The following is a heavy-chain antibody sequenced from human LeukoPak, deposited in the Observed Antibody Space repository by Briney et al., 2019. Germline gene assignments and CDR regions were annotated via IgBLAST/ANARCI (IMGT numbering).Heavy chain of an antibody. CDR2: IKSKTDGGTT. J-gene: IGHJ3*02. CDR3: TIRYSYANLHI. CDR1: GFTFSNAW. V-gene: IGHV3-15*01. Sequence: GGSLRLSCAASGFTFSNAWMTWVRQAPGKGLEWVGRIKSKTDGGTTDYAAPVKGRFTISRDDSKNTLYLQMSSLKTDDTAVYYCTIRYSYANLHIWGQGTMVTVSS. D-gene: IGHD5-18*01.